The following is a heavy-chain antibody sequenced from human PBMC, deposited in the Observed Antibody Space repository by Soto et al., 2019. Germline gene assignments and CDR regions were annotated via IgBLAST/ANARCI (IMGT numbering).Heavy chain of an antibody. Sequence: SVKVSCKASGGTFSSYAISWVRQAPGQGLEWMGGIIPIFGTANYAQKFQGRVTITADESTSTACMELSSLRSEDTAVYYCARDKSSSWSYYFDYWGQGTLVTVSS. CDR1: GGTFSSYA. J-gene: IGHJ4*02. CDR2: IIPIFGTA. D-gene: IGHD6-13*01. V-gene: IGHV1-69*13. CDR3: ARDKSSSWSYYFDY.